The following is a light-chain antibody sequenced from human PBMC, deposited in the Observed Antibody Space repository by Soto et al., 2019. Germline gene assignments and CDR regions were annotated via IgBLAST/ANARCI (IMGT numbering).Light chain of an antibody. CDR1: QSVSSN. V-gene: IGKV3D-15*01. J-gene: IGKJ2*01. CDR2: GAF. CDR3: QQYDNWPRT. Sequence: EIVMTQSPATLSVSPGERATLSCRASQSVSSNLAWYQQKPGQAPRLLIYGAFSRATAIAARFSGSGSGTEFTLTISSLQSEDSAIYYCQQYDNWPRTFGQGTKLEIK.